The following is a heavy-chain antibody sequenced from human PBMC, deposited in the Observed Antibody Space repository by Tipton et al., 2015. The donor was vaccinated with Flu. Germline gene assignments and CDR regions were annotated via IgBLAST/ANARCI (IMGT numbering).Heavy chain of an antibody. CDR1: GDSIRSDHY. Sequence: TLSLTCSVSGDSIRSDHYWGWIRQPPGKGLEWIGNICPGSPYYNPSLRSRVTISVARARPQFSLRLTSVTAADTAVYYCARTYGPFNWFDPWGQGTLITVSS. V-gene: IGHV4-38-2*01. CDR3: ARTYGPFNWFDP. D-gene: IGHD3-10*01. CDR2: ICPGSP. J-gene: IGHJ5*02.